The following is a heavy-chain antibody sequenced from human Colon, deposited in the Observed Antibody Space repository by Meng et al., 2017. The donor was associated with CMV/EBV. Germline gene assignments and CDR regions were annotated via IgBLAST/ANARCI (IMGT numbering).Heavy chain of an antibody. V-gene: IGHV3-9*01. Sequence: GGSLRLSCAASGFTFDDYAMNWVRQTPGKGLEWVSGISWDSSRQNYADSVTGRFTISRDNAKNSLYLQMNSVRPEDTALYFCVRDTTAWGQGTLVTVSS. J-gene: IGHJ4*02. D-gene: IGHD6-25*01. CDR1: GFTFDDYA. CDR2: ISWDSSRQ. CDR3: VRDTTA.